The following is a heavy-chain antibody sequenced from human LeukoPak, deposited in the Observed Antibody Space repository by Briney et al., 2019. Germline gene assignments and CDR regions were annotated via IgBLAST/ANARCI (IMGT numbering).Heavy chain of an antibody. CDR1: GYTFTGYY. Sequence: ASVKASCKASGYTFTGYYMHWVRQAPGQGLEWMGRINPNSGGTNYAQKFQGRVTMTRDTSISTAYMELSRPRADDTAVYYCARDPCSGRGFDPWGQGTLVTVSS. V-gene: IGHV1-2*06. D-gene: IGHD1-26*01. CDR2: INPNSGGT. J-gene: IGHJ5*02. CDR3: ARDPCSGRGFDP.